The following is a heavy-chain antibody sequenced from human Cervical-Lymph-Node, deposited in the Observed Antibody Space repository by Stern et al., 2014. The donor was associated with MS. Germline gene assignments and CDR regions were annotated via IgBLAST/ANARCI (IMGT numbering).Heavy chain of an antibody. CDR3: ARCEGGSGWYWGYYFDY. CDR2: INPSGGST. Sequence: VQLVQSGAEVKKPGASVKVSCKASGYTFTSYYMHWVRQAPGQGLEWMGIINPSGGSTSYAQKFQGRVTMTRDTSTSTVYMELSSLRSEDTAVYYCARCEGGSGWYWGYYFDYWGQGTLVTVSS. V-gene: IGHV1-46*01. CDR1: GYTFTSYY. D-gene: IGHD6-19*01. J-gene: IGHJ4*02.